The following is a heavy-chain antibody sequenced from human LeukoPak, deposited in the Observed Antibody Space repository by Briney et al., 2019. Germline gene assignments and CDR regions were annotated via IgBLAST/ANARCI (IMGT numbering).Heavy chain of an antibody. V-gene: IGHV3-21*01. J-gene: IGHJ3*02. CDR2: IGSSSSYI. CDR1: GFTFSSYS. CDR3: ATSEDTTYYDFWSGYYRGAPGAFDI. Sequence: GGSLRLSCAASGFTFSSYSMNWVRQAPGKGLEWVSSIGSSSSYIYYADSVKGRFTISRDNAKNSLYLQMNSLRAEDTAVYYCATSEDTTYYDFWSGYYRGAPGAFDIWGQGTMVTVSS. D-gene: IGHD3-3*01.